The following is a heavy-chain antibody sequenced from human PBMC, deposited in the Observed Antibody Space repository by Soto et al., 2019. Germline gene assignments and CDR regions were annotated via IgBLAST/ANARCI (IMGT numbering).Heavy chain of an antibody. J-gene: IGHJ4*02. CDR1: GFTFSDHY. CDR2: TRNKANSYTT. CDR3: AREAEGYCTNGVCYDYFDY. D-gene: IGHD2-8*01. Sequence: GGSLRLSCAASGFTFSDHYMDWVRQAPGKGLEWVGRTRNKANSYTTEYAASVKGRFTISREDSKNSLYLQMNSLKTEDTAVYYCAREAEGYCTNGVCYDYFDYWGQGTLVTVSS. V-gene: IGHV3-72*01.